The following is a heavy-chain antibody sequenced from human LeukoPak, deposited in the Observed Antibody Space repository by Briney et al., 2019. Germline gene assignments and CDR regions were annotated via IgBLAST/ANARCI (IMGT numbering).Heavy chain of an antibody. Sequence: AASVKVSCKASVGTFSSYAISWVRQAPGQGLEWMGRIIPIFGIANYAQKFQGRVTITADKSTSTAYMELSSLRSEDTAVYYCARDDHGVHPYYYGMDVWGQGTTVTVSS. D-gene: IGHD3-3*01. CDR2: IIPIFGIA. J-gene: IGHJ6*02. CDR1: VGTFSSYA. CDR3: ARDDHGVHPYYYGMDV. V-gene: IGHV1-69*10.